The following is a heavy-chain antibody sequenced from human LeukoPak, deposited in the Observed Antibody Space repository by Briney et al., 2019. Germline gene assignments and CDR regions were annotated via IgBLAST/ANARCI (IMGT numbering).Heavy chain of an antibody. D-gene: IGHD4-17*01. J-gene: IGHJ4*02. V-gene: IGHV1-18*01. Sequence: GASVKVSCKASGYTFTSYGISWVRQAPGQGLEWMGWISAYNGNTNYARKLQGRVTMTTDTSTSTAYMELRSLRSDDTAVYYCARDISDYGDYHGLFDYWGQGTLVTVSS. CDR1: GYTFTSYG. CDR3: ARDISDYGDYHGLFDY. CDR2: ISAYNGNT.